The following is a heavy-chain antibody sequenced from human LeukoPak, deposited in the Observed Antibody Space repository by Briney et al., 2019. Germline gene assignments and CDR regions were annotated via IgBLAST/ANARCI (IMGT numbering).Heavy chain of an antibody. V-gene: IGHV1-18*01. CDR3: ARATIVVVPAGLGGGGVFDY. Sequence: GASVKVSCKASGYTFTSYGISWVRQAPGQGLEWMGWISAYNGNTNYAQKLQGRVTMTTDTSTSTAYMELRSLRSDDTAVYYCARATIVVVPAGLGGGGVFDYWGQGTLVTVSS. J-gene: IGHJ4*02. CDR1: GYTFTSYG. CDR2: ISAYNGNT. D-gene: IGHD2-2*01.